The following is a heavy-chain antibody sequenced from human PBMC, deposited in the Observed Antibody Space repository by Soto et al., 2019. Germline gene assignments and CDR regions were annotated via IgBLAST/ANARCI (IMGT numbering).Heavy chain of an antibody. CDR3: ARGPYYYHSSGFSY. D-gene: IGHD3-22*01. Sequence: GSLRLSCAASGFTFSTYSMNWVRQAPGKGLEWVSYISSSSSTIYYADSVKGRFTISRDNAKNSLYLQMNSLRAEDTAVYYCARGPYYYHSSGFSYWGQGTLVTVSS. CDR1: GFTFSTYS. CDR2: ISSSSSTI. J-gene: IGHJ4*02. V-gene: IGHV3-48*01.